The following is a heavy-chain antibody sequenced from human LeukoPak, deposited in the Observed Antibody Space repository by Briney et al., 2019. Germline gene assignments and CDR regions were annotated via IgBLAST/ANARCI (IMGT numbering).Heavy chain of an antibody. Sequence: TSETLSLTCTVSGGSISSYYWSWIRQPPGKGLEWIGYIFYSGSTNYNPSLKSRVTISVDTSKNQFSLKLSSVTAADTAVYYCARAAEVVTPLNWFDPWGQGTMVTVSS. V-gene: IGHV4-59*12. CDR1: GGSISSYY. CDR2: IFYSGST. J-gene: IGHJ3*01. CDR3: ARAAEVVTPLNWFDP. D-gene: IGHD4-23*01.